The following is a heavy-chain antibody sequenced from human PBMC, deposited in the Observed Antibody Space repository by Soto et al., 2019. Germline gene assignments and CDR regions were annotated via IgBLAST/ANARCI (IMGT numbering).Heavy chain of an antibody. CDR1: GFTFDDYA. CDR3: AKDGRSDGYGPYDY. CDR2: ISWNSGSI. V-gene: IGHV3-9*01. J-gene: IGHJ4*02. D-gene: IGHD5-12*01. Sequence: GGSLRLSCAASGFTFDDYAMHWVRQAPGKGLEWVSGISWNSGSIGYADSVKGRFTISRDNAKNSLYLQMNSLRAEDTALYYCAKDGRSDGYGPYDYWGQGTLVTVSS.